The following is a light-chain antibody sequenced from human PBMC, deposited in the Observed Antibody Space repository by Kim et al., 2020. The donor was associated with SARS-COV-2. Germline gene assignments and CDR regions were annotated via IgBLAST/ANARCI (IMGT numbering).Light chain of an antibody. J-gene: IGLJ3*02. CDR2: EDN. V-gene: IGLV6-57*03. CDR3: QSYDSSSWV. Sequence: GKTVTISCTRSSGSIASNYVQWYQQRPGSAPTTVIYEDNQRPSGVPDRFSGSIDSSSNSASLTISGLKTEDEADYYCQSYDSSSWVFGGVTQLTVL. CDR1: SGSIASNY.